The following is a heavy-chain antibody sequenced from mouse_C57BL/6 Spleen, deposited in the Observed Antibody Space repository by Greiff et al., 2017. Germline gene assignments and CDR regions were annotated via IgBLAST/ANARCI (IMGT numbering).Heavy chain of an antibody. CDR2: IHPSDSDT. CDR1: GYTFTSYW. V-gene: IGHV1-74*01. Sequence: QVQLQQPGAELVKPGASVKVSCKASGYTFTSYWMHWVKQRPGQGLEWIGRIHPSDSDTNYNQKFKGKATLTVDKSSSTAYMQLRSLTSEDSAVYYCAIDPYYYGSSPFAYWGQGTLVTVSA. CDR3: AIDPYYYGSSPFAY. D-gene: IGHD1-1*01. J-gene: IGHJ3*01.